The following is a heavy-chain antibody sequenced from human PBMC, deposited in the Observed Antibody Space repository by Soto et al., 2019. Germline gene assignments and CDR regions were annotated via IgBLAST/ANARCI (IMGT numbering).Heavy chain of an antibody. V-gene: IGHV3-30*01. CDR1: GFTFSSYA. D-gene: IGHD1-1*01. CDR2: ISYDGSNK. Sequence: PGGSLRLSCAASGFTFSSYAMHWVRQAPGKGLEWVAVISYDGSNKYYADSVKGRFTISRDNSKNTLYLQMNSLRAEDTAVYYCARDSGLERYLDYWGQGTLVTVSS. CDR3: ARDSGLERYLDY. J-gene: IGHJ4*02.